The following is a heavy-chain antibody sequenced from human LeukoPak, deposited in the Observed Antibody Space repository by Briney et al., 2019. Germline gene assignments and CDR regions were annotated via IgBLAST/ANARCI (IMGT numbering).Heavy chain of an antibody. D-gene: IGHD6-6*01. Sequence: GSSVKVSCKASGGTFSSYAISWVRQAPGQGLEWMGGIIPIFGTPNYAQKFQGRVTITADESTSTAYMELSSLRSEDTAVYYCARQSLAARPGSYYYGMDVWGQGTTVTVSS. V-gene: IGHV1-69*01. CDR3: ARQSLAARPGSYYYGMDV. CDR2: IIPIFGTP. CDR1: GGTFSSYA. J-gene: IGHJ6*02.